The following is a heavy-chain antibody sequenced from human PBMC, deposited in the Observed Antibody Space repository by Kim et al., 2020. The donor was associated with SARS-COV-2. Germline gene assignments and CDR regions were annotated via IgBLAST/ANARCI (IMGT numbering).Heavy chain of an antibody. CDR1: GFTFSSYW. CDR2: INSDGSST. D-gene: IGHD3-22*01. V-gene: IGHV3-74*01. Sequence: GGSLRLSCAASGFTFSSYWMHWVRQAPGKGLVWVSRINSDGSSTSYADSVKGRFTISRDNAKNTLYLQMNSLRAEDTAVYYCASSNNYYDSSGYYSPDYWGQGTLVTVSS. CDR3: ASSNNYYDSSGYYSPDY. J-gene: IGHJ4*02.